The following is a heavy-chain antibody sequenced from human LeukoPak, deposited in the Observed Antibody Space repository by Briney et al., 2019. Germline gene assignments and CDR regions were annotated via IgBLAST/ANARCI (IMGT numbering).Heavy chain of an antibody. D-gene: IGHD6-19*01. J-gene: IGHJ4*02. CDR3: TRVLYSSGWYGDHY. V-gene: IGHV3-23*01. CDR1: GFTFSNAW. Sequence: GGSLRLSCVASGFTFSNAWMSWVRQAPGKGLEWVSAISGSGGSTYYADSVKGRFTISRDNSKNTLYLQMNSLRAEDTAVYYCTRVLYSSGWYGDHYWGQGTLVTVSS. CDR2: ISGSGGST.